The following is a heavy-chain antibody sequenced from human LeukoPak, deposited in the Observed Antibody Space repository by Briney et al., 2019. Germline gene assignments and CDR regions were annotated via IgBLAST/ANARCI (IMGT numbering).Heavy chain of an antibody. V-gene: IGHV3-30*18. Sequence: GGSLRLSCAASGFTFSSYGMHWVRQAPGKGLEWVAVISYDGSNKYYADSVKGRFTISRDNSKNTLYLQMNSLRAEDTAVYYCAKDMDWNYPLFDYWGQGTLVTVSS. J-gene: IGHJ4*02. CDR1: GFTFSSYG. D-gene: IGHD1-7*01. CDR2: ISYDGSNK. CDR3: AKDMDWNYPLFDY.